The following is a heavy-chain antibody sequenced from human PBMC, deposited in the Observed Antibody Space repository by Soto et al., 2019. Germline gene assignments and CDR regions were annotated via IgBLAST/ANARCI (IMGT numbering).Heavy chain of an antibody. V-gene: IGHV3-21*01. CDR3: ARDRRGRDSSGYYYYFDY. J-gene: IGHJ4*02. CDR1: GFTFSSYS. D-gene: IGHD3-22*01. CDR2: ISSSSSYI. Sequence: VQLVESGGGLVKPGGSLRLSCAASGFTFSSYSMNWVRQAPGKGLEWVSSISSSSSYIYYADSVKGRFTISRDNAKNSLYLQMNSLRAEDTAVYYCARDRRGRDSSGYYYYFDYWGQGTLVTVSS.